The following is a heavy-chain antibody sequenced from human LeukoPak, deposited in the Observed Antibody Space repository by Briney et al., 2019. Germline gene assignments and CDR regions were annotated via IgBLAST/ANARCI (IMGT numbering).Heavy chain of an antibody. CDR3: ARGPWDGSGSYSNDY. Sequence: GASVKVSCKASGYTFTSYGISWVRQAPGQGLEWMGWISAYNGNTDYAQKFQGRVTMTTDTSTSTAYMELSSLRSEDTAVYYCARGPWDGSGSYSNDYWGQGTLVTVSS. V-gene: IGHV1-18*01. CDR1: GYTFTSYG. J-gene: IGHJ4*02. CDR2: ISAYNGNT. D-gene: IGHD3-10*01.